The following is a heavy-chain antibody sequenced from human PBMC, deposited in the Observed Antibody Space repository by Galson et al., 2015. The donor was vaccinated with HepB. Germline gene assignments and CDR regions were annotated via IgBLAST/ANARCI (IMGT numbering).Heavy chain of an antibody. CDR2: ISYDGSNK. Sequence: SLRLSCAASGFTFSSYAMHWVRQAPGKGLEWVAVISYDGSNKYYADSVKGRFTISRDNSKNTLYLQMNSLRAEDTAVYYCARDQEPSGITIFGVAPAGFDYWGQGTLVTVSS. CDR1: GFTFSSYA. J-gene: IGHJ4*02. CDR3: ARDQEPSGITIFGVAPAGFDY. V-gene: IGHV3-30-3*01. D-gene: IGHD3-3*01.